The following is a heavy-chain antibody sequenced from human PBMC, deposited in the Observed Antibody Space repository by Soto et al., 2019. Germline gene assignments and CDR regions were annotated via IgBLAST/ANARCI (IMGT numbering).Heavy chain of an antibody. CDR2: ISGSGGFT. CDR3: AKDLPANGQFLNWYCDL. D-gene: IGHD2-8*01. V-gene: IGHV3-23*01. J-gene: IGHJ2*01. CDR1: GFTFSSYA. Sequence: EVQLLESGGGLVQPGGSLRLSCAASGFTFSSYAMSWVRQAPGKGLEWVSAISGSGGFTYYSDSVKGRFTISRDNSKNTLYLRMNRLRAEDTAVYYCAKDLPANGQFLNWYCDLWGRGTLVTVSS.